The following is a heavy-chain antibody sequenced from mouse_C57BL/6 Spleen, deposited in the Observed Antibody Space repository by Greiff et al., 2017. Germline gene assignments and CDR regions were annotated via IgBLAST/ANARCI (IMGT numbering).Heavy chain of an antibody. D-gene: IGHD2-10*02. Sequence: EVQVVESGGGLVKPGGSLKLSCAASGFTFSSYAMSWVRQTPEKRLEWVATISDGGSYTYSPDNVKGRFTISRDNAKNNLYLQMSHLKSEDTAMYYCARDRGYASDFWGQGTTLTVSS. V-gene: IGHV5-4*01. J-gene: IGHJ2*01. CDR2: ISDGGSYT. CDR3: ARDRGYASDF. CDR1: GFTFSSYA.